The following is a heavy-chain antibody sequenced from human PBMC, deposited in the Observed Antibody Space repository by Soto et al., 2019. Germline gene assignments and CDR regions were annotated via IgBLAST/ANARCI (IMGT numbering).Heavy chain of an antibody. CDR1: GFTVSSNY. V-gene: IGHV3-53*01. Sequence: EVQLVESGGGLIQPGGSLRLSCAASGFTVSSNYMSWVRQAPGKGLEWVSVIYSGGSTYYADSVKGRFTISRDNSKNTLYLQMNSLRAEDTAVYYCARAHSSGYYYYFDYWGQGTLVTVSS. D-gene: IGHD3-22*01. CDR2: IYSGGST. J-gene: IGHJ4*02. CDR3: ARAHSSGYYYYFDY.